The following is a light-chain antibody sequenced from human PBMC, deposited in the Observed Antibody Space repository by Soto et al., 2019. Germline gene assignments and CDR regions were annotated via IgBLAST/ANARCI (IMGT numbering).Light chain of an antibody. V-gene: IGKV3-15*01. Sequence: EIVMTQSPATLSVSPGEGATLSCRASQSVSSNLAWYQQKPGQAPRLLIHDASARATGIPARFSGSGFGTEFTLTISSRQSEDFAVYYCQQYNSWPPMYTFGQGTKLEIK. CDR2: DAS. CDR1: QSVSSN. CDR3: QQYNSWPPMYT. J-gene: IGKJ2*01.